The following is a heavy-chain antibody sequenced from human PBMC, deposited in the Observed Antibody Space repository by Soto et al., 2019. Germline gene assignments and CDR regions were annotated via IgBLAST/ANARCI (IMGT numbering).Heavy chain of an antibody. J-gene: IGHJ4*02. CDR1: GGSFSGYY. D-gene: IGHD4-17*01. V-gene: IGHV4-34*01. CDR2: INHSGST. Sequence: SETLSLTCAVYGGSFSGYYWSWIRQPPGKGLEWIGEINHSGSTNYNPSIKSRVTISVATSKNQFSLKLRSVTAADPAVYYWASGYDYGGNSVSYYFDYWGQGTLVTVSS. CDR3: ASGYDYGGNSVSYYFDY.